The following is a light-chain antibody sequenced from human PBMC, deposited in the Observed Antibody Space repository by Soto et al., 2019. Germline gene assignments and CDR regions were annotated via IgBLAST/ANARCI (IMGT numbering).Light chain of an antibody. Sequence: QSALTQPPSASGSPGQSVTISCTGTSSDVGGYNYVSWFQQHPGKAPKLMIYEVNKRPSGVPDRFSGSKSGNTASLTVSGLQADDEADYYCSSYAGSNVPYVFGTGTKLTVL. CDR1: SSDVGGYNY. CDR2: EVN. V-gene: IGLV2-8*01. J-gene: IGLJ1*01. CDR3: SSYAGSNVPYV.